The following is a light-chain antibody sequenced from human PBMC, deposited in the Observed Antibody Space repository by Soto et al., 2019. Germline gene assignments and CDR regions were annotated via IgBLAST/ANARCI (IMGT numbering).Light chain of an antibody. CDR3: SSYTAGGTI. J-gene: IGLJ1*01. CDR1: SGDVGGYYY. CDR2: EVS. V-gene: IGLV2-14*01. Sequence: QSALAQPASVSGSPGQSITISCTGTSGDVGGYYYVSWYQQLPGKAPKLMISEVSNRPSGVSNRFSGSKSGNTASLTISGLQAEDEADYYRSSYTAGGTIFGTGTKVTVL.